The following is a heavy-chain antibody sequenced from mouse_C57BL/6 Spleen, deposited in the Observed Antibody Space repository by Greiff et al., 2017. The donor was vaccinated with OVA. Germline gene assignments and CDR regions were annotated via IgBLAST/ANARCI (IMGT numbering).Heavy chain of an antibody. D-gene: IGHD1-1*01. V-gene: IGHV5-12*01. J-gene: IGHJ4*01. Sequence: LVESGGGLVQPGGSLKLSCAASGFTFSDYYMYWVRQTPEKRLEWVAYISNGGGSTYYPDTVKGRFTISRDNAKNTLYLQMSRLKSEDTAMYYCARSTVVAFYAMDYWGQGTSVTVSS. CDR3: ARSTVVAFYAMDY. CDR1: GFTFSDYY. CDR2: ISNGGGST.